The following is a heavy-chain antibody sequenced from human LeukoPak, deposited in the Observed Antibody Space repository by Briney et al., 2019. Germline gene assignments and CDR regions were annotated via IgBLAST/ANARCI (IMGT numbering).Heavy chain of an antibody. D-gene: IGHD5-18*01. CDR1: GFAFRTYA. CDR3: ARVAPNSYGYVNCFDY. Sequence: GGSLRLSCAASGFAFRTYAMNWVRQAPGKGLEWVSYISSSSSTIYYADSVKGRFAISRDNAKNSLYLQMNTLRAEDTAVYYCARVAPNSYGYVNCFDYWGQGTLVTASA. V-gene: IGHV3-48*01. CDR2: ISSSSSTI. J-gene: IGHJ4*02.